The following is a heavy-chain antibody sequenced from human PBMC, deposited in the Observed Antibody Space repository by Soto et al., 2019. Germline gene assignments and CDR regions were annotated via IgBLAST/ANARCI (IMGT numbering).Heavy chain of an antibody. CDR2: ISGSGGST. Sequence: EVQLLESGGGLVQPGGSLRLSCAASGFTFSSYAMSWVRQAPGKGLEWVSAISGSGGSTYYADSVKGRFTISRDNSKNTLYLQMNSLRAEDTAVYYCAKDQGYSNPSPSGMDVWGQGTTVTVSS. V-gene: IGHV3-23*01. CDR1: GFTFSSYA. J-gene: IGHJ6*02. D-gene: IGHD4-4*01. CDR3: AKDQGYSNPSPSGMDV.